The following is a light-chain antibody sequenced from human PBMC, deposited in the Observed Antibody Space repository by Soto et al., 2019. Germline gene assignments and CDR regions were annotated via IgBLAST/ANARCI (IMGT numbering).Light chain of an antibody. CDR2: EVN. CDR1: SSDVGGFDY. Sequence: QPVLTQPPSASGSPGQSVTISCTGTSSDVGGFDYVSWYQQYPGKAPRLMIYEVNERPSGVPDRFSGSKSGNTASLTVSGLRAEDEADYYCSSYTSSSTLVFGGGTKLTVL. V-gene: IGLV2-8*01. CDR3: SSYTSSSTLV. J-gene: IGLJ2*01.